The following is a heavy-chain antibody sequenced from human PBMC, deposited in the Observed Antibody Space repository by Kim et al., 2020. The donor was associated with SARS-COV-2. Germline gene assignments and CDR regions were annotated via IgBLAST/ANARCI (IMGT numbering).Heavy chain of an antibody. Sequence: GGSLRLSCAASGFTFSSYGMHWVRQAPGKGLEWVAVIWYDGSNKYYADSVKGRFTISRDNSKNTLYLQMNSLRAEDTAVYYCAKEDDSSGYYSGYFQHWGQGTLVTVSS. CDR2: IWYDGSNK. V-gene: IGHV3-33*06. CDR3: AKEDDSSGYYSGYFQH. D-gene: IGHD3-22*01. J-gene: IGHJ1*01. CDR1: GFTFSSYG.